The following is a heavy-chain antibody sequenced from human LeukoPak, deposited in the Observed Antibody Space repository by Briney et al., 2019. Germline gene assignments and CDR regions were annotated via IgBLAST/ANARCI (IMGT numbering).Heavy chain of an antibody. CDR2: IKQDGSEK. Sequence: GGSLRPSCAASGFTFSSYWMSWVRQAPGKGLEWVANIKQDGSEKYYVDSVKGRFTISRDNAKNSLYLQMNSLRAEDTAVYYCARAAHYDFWSGPPDYWGQGTLVTVSS. CDR1: GFTFSSYW. D-gene: IGHD3-3*01. J-gene: IGHJ4*02. CDR3: ARAAHYDFWSGPPDY. V-gene: IGHV3-7*01.